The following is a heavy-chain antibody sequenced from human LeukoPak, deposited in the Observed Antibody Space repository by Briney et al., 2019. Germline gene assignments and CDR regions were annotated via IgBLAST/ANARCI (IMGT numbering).Heavy chain of an antibody. V-gene: IGHV3-23*01. J-gene: IGHJ4*02. CDR3: AATVDY. Sequence: GGSLRLSCEASGFTFSSYTMSWVRQAPGKGLEWVSTISDTGGGTFFADSVKGRLTISRDNSKNTLYLQMNNLRAEDTAVYYCAATVDYWGQGTLVTVSS. CDR1: GFTFSSYT. CDR2: ISDTGGGT.